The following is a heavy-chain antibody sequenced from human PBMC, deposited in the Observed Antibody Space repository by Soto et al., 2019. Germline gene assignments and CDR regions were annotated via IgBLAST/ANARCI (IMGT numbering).Heavy chain of an antibody. CDR2: IWYDGSNK. CDR1: GFTFSSYG. CDR3: ARDGCSSTSCYGGYGMDV. Sequence: QVQLVESGGGVVQPGRSLRLSCAASGFTFSSYGMHWVRQAPGKGLEWVAVIWYDGSNKYYADSVKGRFTISRDNSKNTLYLQMNSLRAEDTAVYYCARDGCSSTSCYGGYGMDVWGQGTTVTVSS. V-gene: IGHV3-33*01. D-gene: IGHD2-2*01. J-gene: IGHJ6*02.